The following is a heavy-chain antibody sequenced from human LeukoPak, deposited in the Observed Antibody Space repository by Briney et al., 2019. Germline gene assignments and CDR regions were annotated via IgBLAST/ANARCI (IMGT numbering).Heavy chain of an antibody. J-gene: IGHJ4*02. V-gene: IGHV3-53*01. CDR3: ARVFPLYDILTGYYTPDFDY. CDR1: GFSVGDNY. Sequence: GGSLRLSCAASGFSVGDNYMSWVRQAPGKGLEWVSVIYSSGEIYYIESVEGRFTISRDNSKNILYLQMNTLRAEDTAVYYCARVFPLYDILTGYYTPDFDYWGQGTLVTVSS. D-gene: IGHD3-9*01. CDR2: IYSSGEI.